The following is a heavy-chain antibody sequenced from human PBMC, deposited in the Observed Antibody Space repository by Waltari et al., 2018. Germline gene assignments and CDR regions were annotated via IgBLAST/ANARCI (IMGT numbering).Heavy chain of an antibody. CDR1: GGSFSGYY. Sequence: QVQLQQWGAGLLKPSETLSLTCAVYGGSFSGYYWSWIRQPPGKGLEWLGEINHSGSTNYNPSLKSRVTISVDTSKNQFSRKLSSVTAADTAVYYCARAGRADYWGQGTLVTVSS. V-gene: IGHV4-34*01. D-gene: IGHD2-15*01. CDR2: INHSGST. CDR3: ARAGRADY. J-gene: IGHJ4*02.